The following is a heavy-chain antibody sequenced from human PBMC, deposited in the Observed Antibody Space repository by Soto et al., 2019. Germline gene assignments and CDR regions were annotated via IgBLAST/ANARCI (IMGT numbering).Heavy chain of an antibody. CDR2: IYYSGST. Sequence: QVQLQESGPGLVKPSQTLSLTCTVSGGSISSGGYYWSWIRQHPGKGLEWIGYIYYSGSTYYNPSLKSRVTISLDTSKNQFSLKLSSVTAADTAVYYCARSLGYCSGGSCYPGPYYYYYGMDVWGQGTTVTVSS. D-gene: IGHD2-15*01. J-gene: IGHJ6*02. CDR3: ARSLGYCSGGSCYPGPYYYYYGMDV. CDR1: GGSISSGGYY. V-gene: IGHV4-31*03.